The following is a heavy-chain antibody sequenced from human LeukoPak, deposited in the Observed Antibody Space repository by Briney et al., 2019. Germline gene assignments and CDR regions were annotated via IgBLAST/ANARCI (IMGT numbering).Heavy chain of an antibody. CDR3: ARVPYYYDSSPPFAFDI. CDR1: GGSISSGSYY. J-gene: IGHJ3*02. V-gene: IGHV4-61*02. Sequence: SQTLSLTCTISGGSISSGSYYWSWIRQPAGKGLEWIGRIYTSGSTNYNPSLKSRVTISVDTSKNQFSLKLSSVTAADTAVYYCARVPYYYDSSPPFAFDIWGQGTMVTVSS. CDR2: IYTSGST. D-gene: IGHD3-22*01.